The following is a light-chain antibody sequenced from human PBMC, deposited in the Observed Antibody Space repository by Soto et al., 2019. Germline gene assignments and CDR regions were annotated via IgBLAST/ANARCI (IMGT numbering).Light chain of an antibody. J-gene: IGLJ2*01. V-gene: IGLV2-14*01. CDR1: SSDVGGYNY. CDR2: DVS. CDR3: SSYTSSSTVV. Sequence: QSALTQPASVSGSPGQSITISCTGTSSDVGGYNYVSWYQQHPGKAPKLMIYDVSNRPSGVSNRFSGSKSGNTASLTISGLQAEDEADYYCSSYTSSSTVVFCGGTTLTVL.